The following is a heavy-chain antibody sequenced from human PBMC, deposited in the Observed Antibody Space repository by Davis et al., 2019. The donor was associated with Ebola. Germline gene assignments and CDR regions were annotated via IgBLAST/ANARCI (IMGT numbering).Heavy chain of an antibody. Sequence: MPSETLSLTCAVPGGSISSTNWWNWVRQSPGKGLAWIGEKHHGGSSNYNPSLKSRVTISVDTSKNQFSLKLSSVTAADTAVYYCASIRQTYDSSGYSQPFDYWGQGTLVTVSS. D-gene: IGHD3-22*01. V-gene: IGHV4-4*02. J-gene: IGHJ4*02. CDR3: ASIRQTYDSSGYSQPFDY. CDR2: KHHGGSS. CDR1: GGSISSTNW.